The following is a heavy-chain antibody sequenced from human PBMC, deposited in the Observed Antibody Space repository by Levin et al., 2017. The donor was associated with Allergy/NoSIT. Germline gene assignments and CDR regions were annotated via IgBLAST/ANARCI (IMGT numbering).Heavy chain of an antibody. V-gene: IGHV1-46*01. Sequence: SVKVSCKASGYTFTSYYMHWVRQAPGQGLEWMVLLPPLFLLPLSSPPFPFIVTMTRDTSTSTVYMELSSLRSEDTAVYYCARDGYCSGGRCPFDYWGQGTPVTVSS. CDR2: LPPLFLLP. CDR1: GYTFTSYY. J-gene: IGHJ4*02. CDR3: ARDGYCSGGRCPFDY. D-gene: IGHD2-15*01.